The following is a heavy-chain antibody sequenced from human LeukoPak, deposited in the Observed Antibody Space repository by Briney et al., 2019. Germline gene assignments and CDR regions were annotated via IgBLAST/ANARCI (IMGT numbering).Heavy chain of an antibody. D-gene: IGHD2/OR15-2a*01. J-gene: IGHJ5*02. Sequence: GGSLRLSCAASGFTFFSYTMNWVRQAPGKGLEWVSSISSSSDYIYYADSVKGRFTISRDNAKNSLYLQMKSLRAEDTAVYYCARGKTSQNIVTRKTYNWFDPWGQGTLVTVSS. CDR3: ARGKTSQNIVTRKTYNWFDP. CDR2: ISSSSDYI. CDR1: GFTFFSYT. V-gene: IGHV3-21*01.